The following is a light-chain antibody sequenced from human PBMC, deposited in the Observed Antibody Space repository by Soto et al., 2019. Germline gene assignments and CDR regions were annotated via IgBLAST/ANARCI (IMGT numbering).Light chain of an antibody. V-gene: IGLV2-11*01. CDR1: SSDVGGYNF. J-gene: IGLJ2*01. CDR2: DVI. CDR3: CSYTSSTTPL. Sequence: QSVLTQPRSVSGSPGQSVAISCTRTSSDVGGYNFVSWYQQHPGKAPKLLIYDVIKRPSGVPDRFSGSKSGNTASLTISGLQAEDEADYYCCSYTSSTTPLFGGGTKLTVL.